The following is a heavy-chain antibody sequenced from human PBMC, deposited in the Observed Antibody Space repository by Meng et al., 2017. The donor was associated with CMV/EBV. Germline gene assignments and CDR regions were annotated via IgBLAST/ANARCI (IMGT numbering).Heavy chain of an antibody. J-gene: IGHJ5*02. Sequence: SGKASGGTCSSYAISGVRQAPGQGLEWMGGIIPILGIANDGQKFQGRVTITADKSTSTADMELSSLRSEDTAVYYCAGESGSYSFDPWGQGTLVTVSS. V-gene: IGHV1-69*10. CDR3: AGESGSYSFDP. CDR2: IIPILGIA. D-gene: IGHD1-26*01. CDR1: GGTCSSYA.